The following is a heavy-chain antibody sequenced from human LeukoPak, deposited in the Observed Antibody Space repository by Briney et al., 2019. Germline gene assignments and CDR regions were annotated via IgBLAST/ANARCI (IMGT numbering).Heavy chain of an antibody. CDR1: GGSFSGYY. CDR3: ARGRFFRGFEYSSSWGFDP. Sequence: PSETLSLTCAVYGGSFSGYYWSWIRQPPGKGLEWIGEINHSGSTNYNPSLKSRVTISVDTSKNQFSLKLGSVTAADTAVYYCARGRFFRGFEYSSSWGFDPWGQGTLVTVSS. V-gene: IGHV4-34*01. D-gene: IGHD6-6*01. CDR2: INHSGST. J-gene: IGHJ5*02.